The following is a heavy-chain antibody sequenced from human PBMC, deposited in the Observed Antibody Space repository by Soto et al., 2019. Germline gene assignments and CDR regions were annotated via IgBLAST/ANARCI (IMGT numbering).Heavy chain of an antibody. CDR2: ISGSGGST. CDR1: GFTFSSYA. CDR3: ARGDYYDSSGPFSDAFDI. Sequence: GGSLRLSCAASGFTFSSYAMSWVRQAPGKGLEWVSAISGSGGSTYYADSVKGRFTIFRDNAKNSLYLQMNSLRAEDTAVYYCARGDYYDSSGPFSDAFDIWGQGTMVTVSS. J-gene: IGHJ3*02. D-gene: IGHD3-22*01. V-gene: IGHV3-23*01.